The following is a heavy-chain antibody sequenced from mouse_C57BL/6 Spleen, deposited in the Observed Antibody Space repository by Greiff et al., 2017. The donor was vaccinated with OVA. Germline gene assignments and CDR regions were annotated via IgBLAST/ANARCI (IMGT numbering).Heavy chain of an antibody. Sequence: VQLQQSGPELVKPGDSVKISCKASGYSFTGYFMNWVMQSHGQSLEWIGRINPYNGDTFYNQKFKGKATLTVDKSSSTAYMELRSLTSEDSAVDYCARSVYDGNYFDDWGQGTTLTVSS. D-gene: IGHD2-1*01. CDR1: GYSFTGYF. CDR2: INPYNGDT. V-gene: IGHV1-20*01. J-gene: IGHJ2*01. CDR3: ARSVYDGNYFDD.